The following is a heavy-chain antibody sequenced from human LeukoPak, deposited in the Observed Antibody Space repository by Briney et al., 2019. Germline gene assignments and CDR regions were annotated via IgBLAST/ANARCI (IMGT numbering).Heavy chain of an antibody. D-gene: IGHD1-26*01. CDR1: GYTFTSYW. CDR3: ARRVGYFDY. J-gene: IGHJ4*02. CDR2: IYAGDFDT. Sequence: GESLNISCKGSGYTFTSYWIAWVRQMPGKGLEWMGIIYAGDFDTRYSPSFQGQVTISADKSISTAYLQWSSLKASDTAMYYCARRVGYFDYWGQGTLVTVSS. V-gene: IGHV5-51*01.